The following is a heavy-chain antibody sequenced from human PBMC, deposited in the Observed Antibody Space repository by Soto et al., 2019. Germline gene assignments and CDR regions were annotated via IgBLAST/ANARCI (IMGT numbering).Heavy chain of an antibody. CDR1: GGTFSNHA. CDR2: IILPFGTA. J-gene: IGHJ4*02. CDR3: TRGPDYEGDLDF. V-gene: IGHV1-69*12. Sequence: QVQLVQSGAEVKKPGSSVKVSCRASGGTFSNHAVGWVRQAPGQGLEWMGGIILPFGTANYAQKFQGRVTITADESRATTYMEFSSLRFEDPAVYYCTRGPDYEGDLDFWGQGTLVTVSS. D-gene: IGHD4-17*01.